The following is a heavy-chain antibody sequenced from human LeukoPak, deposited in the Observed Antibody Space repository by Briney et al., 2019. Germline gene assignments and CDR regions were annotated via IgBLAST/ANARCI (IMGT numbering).Heavy chain of an antibody. Sequence: GGSLRLSCAASGFTIRDYVMSWVRQAPGKGLEWVSYIDPSGTALYYADSVKGRFTVSRDNGKNSQSLQLRSLRAEDTALYYCARAAYNWNWGQGTLVAVSS. CDR3: ARAAYNWN. J-gene: IGHJ4*02. CDR1: GFTIRDYV. D-gene: IGHD1-20*01. V-gene: IGHV3-11*01. CDR2: IDPSGTAL.